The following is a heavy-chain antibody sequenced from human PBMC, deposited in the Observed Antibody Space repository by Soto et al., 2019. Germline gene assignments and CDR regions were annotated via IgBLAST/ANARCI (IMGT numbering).Heavy chain of an antibody. Sequence: QVQLVQSGAEVKKPGASVKVSCKASGYTFTSYGISWVRQAPGQGLEWMGWISAYNGNTNYAQKLQGRVTMTTDTSTSTAYMELRSMRYDDTAVYYCARMNGSGSYYNVNGYSWFDPWGQGTLVTVSS. D-gene: IGHD3-10*01. CDR3: ARMNGSGSYYNVNGYSWFDP. V-gene: IGHV1-18*01. CDR1: GYTFTSYG. CDR2: ISAYNGNT. J-gene: IGHJ5*02.